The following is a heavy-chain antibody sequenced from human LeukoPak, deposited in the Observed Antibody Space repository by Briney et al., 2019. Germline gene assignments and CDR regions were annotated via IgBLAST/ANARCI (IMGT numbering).Heavy chain of an antibody. CDR3: AGGGEAWELLGY. CDR1: GGSITNNHY. J-gene: IGHJ4*02. D-gene: IGHD3-10*02. Sequence: SETLSLTCAVPGGSITNNHYWTWVRQPPGRGLEWIADIFHSGIANYNPSLKSRVTISMDKSKNQFSLTLSSVTAADTAVYYCAGGGEAWELLGYWGQGTLVTVS. V-gene: IGHV4-4*02. CDR2: IFHSGIA.